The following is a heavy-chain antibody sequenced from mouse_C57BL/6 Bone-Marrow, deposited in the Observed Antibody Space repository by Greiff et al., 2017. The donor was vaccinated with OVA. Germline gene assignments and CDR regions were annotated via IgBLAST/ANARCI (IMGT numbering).Heavy chain of an antibody. CDR3: ARKGWILPDY. J-gene: IGHJ2*01. V-gene: IGHV1-52*01. Sequence: QVQLQQPGAELVRPGSSVKLSCKASGYTFTSYWMHWVKQRPIQGLEWIGNIDPSDSETHYNQKFKDKATLTVDKSSSTAYMQLSSLTSEDAAVYYCARKGWILPDYGGQGTTLTVSS. CDR2: IDPSDSET. CDR1: GYTFTSYW. D-gene: IGHD2-3*01.